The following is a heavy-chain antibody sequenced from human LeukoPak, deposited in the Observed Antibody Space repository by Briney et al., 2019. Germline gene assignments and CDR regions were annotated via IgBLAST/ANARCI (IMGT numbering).Heavy chain of an antibody. CDR1: GGTFSSYA. CDR2: IIPIFGTA. D-gene: IGHD3-22*01. J-gene: IGHJ6*03. Sequence: GSSVKVSCKASGGTFSSYAISWMRQAPGQGLEWMGGIIPIFGTANYAQKFQGRVTITADESTSTAYMELSSLRSEDTAVYYCARCDMDPGYVVIPVGYYMDVWGKGTTVTVSS. V-gene: IGHV1-69*01. CDR3: ARCDMDPGYVVIPVGYYMDV.